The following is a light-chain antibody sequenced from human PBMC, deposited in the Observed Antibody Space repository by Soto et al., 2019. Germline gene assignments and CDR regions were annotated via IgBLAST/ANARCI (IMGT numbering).Light chain of an antibody. CDR3: TSSTTRRIWV. CDR2: EVS. Sequence: QSALPQPASVSGSPGQSITISCTGSSGDVGHYNYVSWYQQHPGKAPKLMIYEVSNRPSGGSNRFSGSKSGNTASLIISGLQSGDEADYYCTSSTTRRIWVFGGGTKLTVL. J-gene: IGLJ3*02. V-gene: IGLV2-14*01. CDR1: SGDVGHYNY.